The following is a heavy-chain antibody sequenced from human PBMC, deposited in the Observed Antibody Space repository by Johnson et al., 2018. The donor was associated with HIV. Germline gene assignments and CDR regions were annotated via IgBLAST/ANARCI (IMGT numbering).Heavy chain of an antibody. CDR2: IYSGGST. V-gene: IGHV3-NL1*01. CDR3: ARGGYYYDSYDAFDI. J-gene: IGHJ3*02. D-gene: IGHD3-22*01. CDR1: GFTFSSYG. Sequence: QVQLVESGGGVVLPGGSLRLSCAASGFTFSSYGMHWVRQAPGKGLEGVSVIYSGGSTNYADSVKGRFTISRDNSKNTLYLQMNSLRAEDTAVYYCARGGYYYDSYDAFDIWGQGTMVTVS.